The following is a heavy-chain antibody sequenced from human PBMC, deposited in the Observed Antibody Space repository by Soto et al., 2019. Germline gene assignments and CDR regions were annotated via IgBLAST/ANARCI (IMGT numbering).Heavy chain of an antibody. V-gene: IGHV3-33*01. D-gene: IGHD2-15*01. J-gene: IGHJ6*02. CDR1: GFTFSSYG. Sequence: PGGSLRLSCAASGFTFSSYGMHWVRQAPGKGLEWVAVIWYDGRNKYYADSVKGRFTISRDNSKNTLYLQMNSLRAEDTAVYYCARDAPGYCSGGSCYYYYYYGMDVWGQGTTVTVSS. CDR2: IWYDGRNK. CDR3: ARDAPGYCSGGSCYYYYYYGMDV.